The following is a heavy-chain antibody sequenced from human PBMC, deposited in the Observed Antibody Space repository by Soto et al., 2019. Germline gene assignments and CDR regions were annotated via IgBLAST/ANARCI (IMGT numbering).Heavy chain of an antibody. CDR3: ERVFSTGKYFYYWVVG. CDR2: MNPNSGNT. D-gene: IGHD2-2*01. CDR1: GYPFTSYD. J-gene: IGHJ6*02. V-gene: IGHV1-8*01. Sequence: ASVQVSCTASGYPFTSYDINWVRQATGQGLEWMGWMNPNSGNTGYAQKFQGRVTMTRNTSISTAYMELSSLRSEDTAVYYCERVFSTGKYFYYWVVGWGPGNIVTV.